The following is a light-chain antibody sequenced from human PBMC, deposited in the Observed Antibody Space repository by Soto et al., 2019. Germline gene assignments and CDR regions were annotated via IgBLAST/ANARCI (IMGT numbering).Light chain of an antibody. Sequence: EIVLTQSPGTLSLSPGERATLSCRASQSVSSNYLAWYQQRRGQPPRLLIYGASSRATGVPDRFSGSGSGADFTLTISRLEPEDCAMYYCQQYGSSPKTFGQGTEVEIK. J-gene: IGKJ1*01. CDR1: QSVSSNY. CDR3: QQYGSSPKT. CDR2: GAS. V-gene: IGKV3-20*01.